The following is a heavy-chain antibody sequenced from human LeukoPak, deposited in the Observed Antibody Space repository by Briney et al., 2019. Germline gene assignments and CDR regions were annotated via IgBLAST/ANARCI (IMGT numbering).Heavy chain of an antibody. CDR2: IYSGGST. CDR1: GFTVSSNY. D-gene: IGHD4-23*01. V-gene: IGHV3-66*01. Sequence: GGSLRLSCAASGFTVSSNYVSWVRQAPGKGLEWVSVIYSGGSTYYADSVKGRFTISRDNSKNTLYLQMNSLRAEDTAVYYCARENPYGGKAHFDYWGQGTLVTVSS. J-gene: IGHJ4*02. CDR3: ARENPYGGKAHFDY.